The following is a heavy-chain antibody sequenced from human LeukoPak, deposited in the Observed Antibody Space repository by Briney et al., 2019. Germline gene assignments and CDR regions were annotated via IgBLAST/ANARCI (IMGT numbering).Heavy chain of an antibody. CDR2: ISPTGSTT. CDR1: GFSFSGHW. V-gene: IGHV3-74*01. CDR3: ARGPNSNWSGLDF. J-gene: IGHJ4*02. Sequence: GGSLRLSCTASGFSFSGHWMHWARQLPGKGLVWVSPISPTGSTTSYADSVKGRFTVSRDNAKNTLYLQVNNLRAEDTAVYYCARGPNSNWSGLDFWGQGTLLTVSS. D-gene: IGHD6-6*01.